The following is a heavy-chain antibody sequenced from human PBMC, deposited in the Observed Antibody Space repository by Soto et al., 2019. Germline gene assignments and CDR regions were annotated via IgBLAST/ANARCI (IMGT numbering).Heavy chain of an antibody. V-gene: IGHV4-34*01. J-gene: IGHJ6*02. CDR1: GGSFSGYY. Sequence: PSETLSLTCAVYGGSFSGYYWSWIRQPPGKGLEWIGEINHSGSTNYNPSLKSRVTISVDTSKNQFSLKLSSVTAADTGIYHCARARITMVREVIKYNMDVWGQGTTVTVSS. D-gene: IGHD3-10*01. CDR2: INHSGST. CDR3: ARARITMVREVIKYNMDV.